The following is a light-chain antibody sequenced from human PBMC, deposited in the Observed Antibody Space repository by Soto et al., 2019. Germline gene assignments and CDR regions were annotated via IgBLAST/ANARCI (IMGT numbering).Light chain of an antibody. J-gene: IGLJ1*01. V-gene: IGLV1-40*01. CDR2: GNS. CDR1: SSNIGAGYD. CDR3: QSYDSSLSGLV. Sequence: QSVLTQPPSVSGAPGQRVTISCTGSSSNIGAGYDVHWYQQLPGTAPKLLIYGNSNRPSGVPDRFSGSKSGTSASLAITGLQAEDEADYYCQSYDSSLSGLVFGTGTKLTFL.